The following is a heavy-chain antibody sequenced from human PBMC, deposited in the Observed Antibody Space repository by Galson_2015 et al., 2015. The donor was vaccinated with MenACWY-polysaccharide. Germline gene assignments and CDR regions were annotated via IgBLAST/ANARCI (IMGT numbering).Heavy chain of an antibody. CDR1: GYTVSSYD. CDR2: MNPNSGNT. D-gene: IGHD2-21*01. CDR3: TRKIARKHTFVDS. Sequence: SVKVSCKASGYTVSSYDINWVRQASGQGLEWMGWMNPNSGNTVYEQEFHGRFAMTRDTATSTAYMELRMLRYDDTAVYYCTRKIARKHTFVDSWGQGTLVSVS. J-gene: IGHJ4*02. V-gene: IGHV1-8*01.